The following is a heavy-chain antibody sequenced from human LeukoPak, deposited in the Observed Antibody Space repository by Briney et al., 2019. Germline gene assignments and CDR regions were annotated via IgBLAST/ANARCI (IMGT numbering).Heavy chain of an antibody. V-gene: IGHV3-30*04. CDR3: ARGGIGAVAAYYFDY. CDR2: ISYDGSNK. D-gene: IGHD6-19*01. Sequence: GGSLRLSCAASGFTFSSYAMHWVRQAPGKGLEWVAVISYDGSNKYYADPVKGRFTISRDNSKNTLYLQMNSLRAEDTAVYYCARGGIGAVAAYYFDYWGQGTLVTVSS. CDR1: GFTFSSYA. J-gene: IGHJ4*02.